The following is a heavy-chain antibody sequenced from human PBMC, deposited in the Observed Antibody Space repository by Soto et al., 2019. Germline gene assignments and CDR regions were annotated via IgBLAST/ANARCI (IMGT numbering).Heavy chain of an antibody. J-gene: IGHJ6*03. V-gene: IGHV4-34*01. CDR2: INDSGNI. D-gene: IGHD3-10*01. CDR3: ARGLILWFGELSRRGGYYYYMDV. Sequence: PSETLSLTCAVYGGSFSDHQWTWIRQTPGKGLEWIGEINDSGNINYNPSLKSRVTILVDTAKKQISLKLSSVTAADTAVYYCARGLILWFGELSRRGGYYYYMDVWGKGTSVTVSS. CDR1: GGSFSDHQ.